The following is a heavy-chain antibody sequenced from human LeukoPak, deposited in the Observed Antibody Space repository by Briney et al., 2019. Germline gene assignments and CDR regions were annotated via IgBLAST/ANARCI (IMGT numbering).Heavy chain of an antibody. Sequence: PSQTVSLSCTVSGGSISSGDYYWSWIRQPPGKGVEWFGYIYYSGSIYYNPSLKSRVTISVDTSKNQFSLKLSSVIAADTAVYYCARARPGISHLDYWGQGTLVTVSS. J-gene: IGHJ4*02. CDR1: GGSISSGDYY. CDR3: ARARPGISHLDY. V-gene: IGHV4-30-4*01. CDR2: IYYSGSI. D-gene: IGHD1-1*01.